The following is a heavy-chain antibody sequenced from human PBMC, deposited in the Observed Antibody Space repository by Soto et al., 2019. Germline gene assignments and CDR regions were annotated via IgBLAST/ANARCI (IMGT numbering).Heavy chain of an antibody. Sequence: QVQLVESGGGVVQPGRSLRLSCVASGFTFSSYGMHWVRQAPGKGLEWVAIISYDGSNTYYADSVKGRFTISRDNSKNTLYLQMNSLRAEDMSVYYCAKEGGLSGSYYIPSSYYFGYWGQGTLVTVSS. D-gene: IGHD1-26*01. CDR2: ISYDGSNT. V-gene: IGHV3-30*18. J-gene: IGHJ4*02. CDR1: GFTFSSYG. CDR3: AKEGGLSGSYYIPSSYYFGY.